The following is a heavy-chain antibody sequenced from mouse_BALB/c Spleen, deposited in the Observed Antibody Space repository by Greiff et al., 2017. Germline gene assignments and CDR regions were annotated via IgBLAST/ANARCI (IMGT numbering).Heavy chain of an antibody. CDR1: GDSITSGY. V-gene: IGHV3-8*02. CDR3: ARWGITTVPFAY. J-gene: IGHJ3*01. CDR2: ISYSGST. Sequence: EVQLQESGPSLVKPSQTLSLTCSVTGDSITSGYWNWIRKFPGNKLEYMGYISYSGSTYYNPSLKSRISITRDTSKNQYYLQLNSVTTEDTATYYCARWGITTVPFAYWGQGTLVTVSA. D-gene: IGHD1-1*01.